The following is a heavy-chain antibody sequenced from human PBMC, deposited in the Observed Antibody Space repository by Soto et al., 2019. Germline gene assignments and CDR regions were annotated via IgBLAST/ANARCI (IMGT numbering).Heavy chain of an antibody. CDR2: INPNSGGT. J-gene: IGHJ6*03. D-gene: IGHD6-25*01. Sequence: ASVKVSCKASGYTFTGYYMHWVRQAPGQGLEWMGWINPNSGGTNYAQKFQGWVTMTRDTSISTAYMELSRLRSDDTAVFYCVREAAAATPDYYYYYYMDVWGKGTTVTVSS. CDR3: VREAAAATPDYYYYYYMDV. V-gene: IGHV1-2*04. CDR1: GYTFTGYY.